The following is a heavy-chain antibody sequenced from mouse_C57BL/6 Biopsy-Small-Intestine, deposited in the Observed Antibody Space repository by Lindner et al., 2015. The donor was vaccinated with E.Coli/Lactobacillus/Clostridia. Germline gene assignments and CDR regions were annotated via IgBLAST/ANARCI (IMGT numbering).Heavy chain of an antibody. V-gene: IGHV1-19*01. D-gene: IGHD6-1*01. J-gene: IGHJ2*01. CDR2: INPNTGGT. Sequence: SVKVSCKASGYTFTDYFVHWVRQAPGLGLEWMGSINPNTGGTNFAQKFQGRVSMTRDTSITTTYMELNWLASDDTATYYCVRRSTGQWLAVYFDYWGQGTLVTVSS. CDR3: VRRSTGQWLAVYFDY. CDR1: GYTFTDYF.